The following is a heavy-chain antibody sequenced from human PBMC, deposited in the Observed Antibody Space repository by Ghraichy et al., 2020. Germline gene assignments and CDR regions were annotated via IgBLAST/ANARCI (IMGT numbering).Heavy chain of an antibody. CDR3: AKDRGGQWGFRTFGFSVYFDY. Sequence: LSLTCAASGFTFSSYGMHWVRQAPGKGLEWLAVISYDGNNKYYADSVKGRFTISRDNSKNTLYLQVNSLRAEDTAVYYCAKDRGGQWGFRTFGFSVYFDYWGQGTLVTVSS. CDR2: ISYDGNNK. V-gene: IGHV3-30*18. CDR1: GFTFSSYG. J-gene: IGHJ4*02. D-gene: IGHD2-15*01.